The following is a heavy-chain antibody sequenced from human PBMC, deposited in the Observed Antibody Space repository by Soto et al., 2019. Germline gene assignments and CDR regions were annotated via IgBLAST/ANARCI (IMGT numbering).Heavy chain of an antibody. CDR1: GGSISSYY. D-gene: IGHD3-22*01. CDR2: IYYSGST. Sequence: SETLSLTCTVSGGSISSYYWSWIRQPPGKGLEWIGYIYYSGSTNYNPSLKSRVTISVDTSKNQFSLKLSSVTAADTAVYYCAGSFYDSSGYPYYFDYWGQGTLVTVSS. CDR3: AGSFYDSSGYPYYFDY. J-gene: IGHJ4*02. V-gene: IGHV4-59*01.